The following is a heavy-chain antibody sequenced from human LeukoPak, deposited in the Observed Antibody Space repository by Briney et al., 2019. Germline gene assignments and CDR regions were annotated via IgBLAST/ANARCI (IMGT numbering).Heavy chain of an antibody. V-gene: IGHV1-69*04. CDR3: ARCSTKGAAATNYDY. CDR1: GGTFSSYA. D-gene: IGHD6-13*01. J-gene: IGHJ4*02. CDR2: IIPILGIA. Sequence: SVKVSCKASGGTFSSYAISWVRQAPGQGLEWMGRIIPILGIANYAQKLQGRVTMTTDTSTSTAYMELRSLRSDDTAVYYCARCSTKGAAATNYDYWGQGTLVTVSS.